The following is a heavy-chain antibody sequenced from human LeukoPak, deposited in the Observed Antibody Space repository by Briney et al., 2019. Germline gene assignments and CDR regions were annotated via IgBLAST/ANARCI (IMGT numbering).Heavy chain of an antibody. CDR1: GGSFSGYY. Sequence: SETLSLTCAVYGGSFSGYYWSWIRQPPGKGLEWIGEINHSGSTNYNPSLKSRVTISVDTSKNQFSLKLSSVTAADTAVYYCASNYYDSSGYFRYGMDVWGQGTTVTVSS. V-gene: IGHV4-34*01. D-gene: IGHD3-22*01. CDR3: ASNYYDSSGYFRYGMDV. J-gene: IGHJ6*02. CDR2: INHSGST.